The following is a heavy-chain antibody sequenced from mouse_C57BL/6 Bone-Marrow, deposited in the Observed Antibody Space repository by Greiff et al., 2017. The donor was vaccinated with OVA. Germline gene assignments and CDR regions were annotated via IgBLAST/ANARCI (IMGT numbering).Heavy chain of an antibody. V-gene: IGHV14-3*01. Sequence: EVQLQQSVAELVRPGASVKLSCTASGFNIKNTYMHWVKQRPEQGLEWIGRIDPANGNTKYAPKFQGKATITADTSSNTAYLQLSSLTSEDTAIYYCARRLITTVVARYFDVWGTGTTVTVSS. CDR1: GFNIKNTY. CDR2: IDPANGNT. J-gene: IGHJ1*03. D-gene: IGHD1-1*01. CDR3: ARRLITTVVARYFDV.